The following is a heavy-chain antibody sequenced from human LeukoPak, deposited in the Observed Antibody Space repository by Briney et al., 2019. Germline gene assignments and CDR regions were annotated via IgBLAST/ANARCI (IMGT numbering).Heavy chain of an antibody. CDR3: AREASVTNWYFDL. Sequence: PGGSLRLSCAASGFTFSSYWMHWVRQAPGKGLVWVSRINSDGSSTSYADSVKGRFTTSRDNSKNMLYLQMDSLRTEDTAVYYCAREASVTNWYFDLWGRGALVSVSS. CDR1: GFTFSSYW. D-gene: IGHD2-2*01. V-gene: IGHV3-74*01. CDR2: INSDGSST. J-gene: IGHJ2*01.